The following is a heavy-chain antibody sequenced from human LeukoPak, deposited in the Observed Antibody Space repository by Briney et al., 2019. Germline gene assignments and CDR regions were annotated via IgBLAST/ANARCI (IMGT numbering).Heavy chain of an antibody. Sequence: SETLSLICNVSGDSVSSGYWSWIRQSPGKGLEWIGFIQDTGITDYNPSLKSRLLMSLDTSKNQLSLNLRSVTAADTAVYYCAGRGHRYSRDWGQGILVTISS. J-gene: IGHJ1*01. V-gene: IGHV4-4*09. CDR3: AGRGHRYSRD. D-gene: IGHD2-15*01. CDR1: GDSVSSGY. CDR2: IQDTGIT.